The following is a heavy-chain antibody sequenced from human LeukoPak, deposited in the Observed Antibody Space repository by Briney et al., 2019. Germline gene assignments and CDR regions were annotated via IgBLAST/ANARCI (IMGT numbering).Heavy chain of an antibody. Sequence: PGGSLRLSCAASGFTFSTYGLTCVRQAPGKGLEWGSLIRGDTKYTYYADSVKGRFIISRDNSKNTLFLQMNSLRAEDTAVYYCAKARGYSDYSGYRTFDYWGQGALVTVSS. CDR2: IRGDTKYT. V-gene: IGHV3-23*01. CDR1: GFTFSTYG. J-gene: IGHJ4*02. CDR3: AKARGYSDYSGYRTFDY. D-gene: IGHD3-22*01.